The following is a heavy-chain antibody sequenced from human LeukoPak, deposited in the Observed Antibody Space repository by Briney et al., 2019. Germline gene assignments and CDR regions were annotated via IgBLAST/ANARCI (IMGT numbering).Heavy chain of an antibody. CDR1: GHTFTDYH. CDR3: VRDLRTRVATPCQIDS. V-gene: IGHV1-2*02. CDR2: IIPNSGDT. D-gene: IGHD5-12*01. J-gene: IGHJ4*02. Sequence: ASARVSCKASGHTFTDYHVHWVRQPPGQKLEWMGWIIPNSGDTYYAQKFRDRVTMTRDTSISTVYMELNRLTSDDTAIYYCVRDLRTRVATPCQIDSWGQGTLVTVSS.